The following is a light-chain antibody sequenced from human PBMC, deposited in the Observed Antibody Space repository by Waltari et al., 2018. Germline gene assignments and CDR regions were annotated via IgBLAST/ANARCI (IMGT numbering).Light chain of an antibody. CDR2: AAS. CDR1: HDISSY. Sequence: IQLTQSPSSRSASVVDRGTITCRASHDISSYLAWYQQKPGKAPELLIYAASTLQSGVPSRFSGSGSGTDFTLTISSLQPDDFATYYCQQLNSYPLSFGPGTKVDVK. V-gene: IGKV1-9*01. CDR3: QQLNSYPLS. J-gene: IGKJ3*01.